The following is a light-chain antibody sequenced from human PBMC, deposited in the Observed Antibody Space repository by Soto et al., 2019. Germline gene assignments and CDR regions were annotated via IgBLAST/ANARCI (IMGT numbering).Light chain of an antibody. CDR1: QDISSY. CDR2: AAS. V-gene: IGKV1-8*01. Sequence: AIRMTQSPSSFSASTGDRVTITCRASQDISSYLAWYQQKPGKAPKVLIYAASTLQSGVPSRFSGSGSGTDFTLTISGLLSEDFATYYCQQYHTYPPLTFGGGTKVEIK. CDR3: QQYHTYPPLT. J-gene: IGKJ4*01.